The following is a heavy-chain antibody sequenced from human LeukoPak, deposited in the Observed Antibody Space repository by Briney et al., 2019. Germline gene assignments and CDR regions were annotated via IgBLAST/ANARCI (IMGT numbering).Heavy chain of an antibody. J-gene: IGHJ6*03. Sequence: ASVKVSCKASGATFSRYAISWVRQAPGQGLEWMGGIIPVLSTANYAQKFQDRGTITAYESTSTTYMELSSLKSEDTAVYYCATTGGDIYYYYMDVWGKGTTVTISS. CDR2: IIPVLSTA. V-gene: IGHV1-69*13. CDR1: GATFSRYA. CDR3: ATTGGDIYYYYMDV. D-gene: IGHD3-16*01.